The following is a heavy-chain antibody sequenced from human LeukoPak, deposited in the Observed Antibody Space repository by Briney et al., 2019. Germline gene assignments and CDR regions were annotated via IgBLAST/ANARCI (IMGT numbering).Heavy chain of an antibody. CDR3: VTAQYSSSWYYPYFDY. J-gene: IGHJ4*02. CDR1: GFTFSSYA. V-gene: IGHV3-64D*06. Sequence: GGSLRLSCSASGFTFSSYAMHWVRQAPGKGLEYVSGIISHVGSTYYADSVKGRFTISRDNSKNTLYLQMSSLRAEDTAVYYCVTAQYSSSWYYPYFDYWGRGTLVTVSS. CDR2: IISHVGST. D-gene: IGHD6-13*01.